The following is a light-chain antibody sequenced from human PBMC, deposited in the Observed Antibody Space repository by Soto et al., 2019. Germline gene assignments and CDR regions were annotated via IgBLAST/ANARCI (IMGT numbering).Light chain of an antibody. J-gene: IGLJ1*01. CDR2: DVT. CDR1: SSDVGGYNY. CDR3: CSYAGGYAFV. V-gene: IGLV2-11*01. Sequence: QSALTQPRSVSGSPGQSVTISCTGTSSDVGGYNYVSWYQQHPGKAPKLMIYDVTKRPSGVPDRFSGSKSGSTASLTISGLPAEDEANYYCCSYAGGYAFVFGTGTKLTVL.